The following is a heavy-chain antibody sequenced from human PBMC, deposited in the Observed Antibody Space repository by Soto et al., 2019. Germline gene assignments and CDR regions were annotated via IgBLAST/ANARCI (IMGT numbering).Heavy chain of an antibody. Sequence: ASVKVSCKASGYTFTSYGISWVRQAPGQGLEWMGWISAYNGNTNYAQKFQGRVSITRDTSASTTYMQLTSLRSDDTALYYCARDRGGYCSGGSCSEAWFDPWGHGTLVTVSS. V-gene: IGHV1-18*01. CDR3: ARDRGGYCSGGSCSEAWFDP. J-gene: IGHJ5*02. CDR2: ISAYNGNT. D-gene: IGHD2-15*01. CDR1: GYTFTSYG.